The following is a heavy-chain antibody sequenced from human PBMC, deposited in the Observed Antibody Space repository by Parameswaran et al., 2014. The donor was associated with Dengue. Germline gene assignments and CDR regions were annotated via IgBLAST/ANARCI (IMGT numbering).Heavy chain of an antibody. D-gene: IGHD5-18*01. J-gene: IGHJ4*02. V-gene: IGHV5-51*01. CDR2: IYPGDSDT. CDR3: ARTLKGGYSFGSFNY. Sequence: VRQMPGKGLEWMGTIYPGDSDTRYSPSFQGQVSISADKSISTAYLHWRSLKASDSAMYYCARTLKGGYSFGSFNYWGQGTVVTVSS.